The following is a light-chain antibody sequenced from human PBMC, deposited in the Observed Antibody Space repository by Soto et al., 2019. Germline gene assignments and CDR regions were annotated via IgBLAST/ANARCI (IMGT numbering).Light chain of an antibody. J-gene: IGLJ1*01. CDR3: AGWDDSLNGRGV. Sequence: QSALTQPPSASGTPGQRVTISCSGSSSNIGSNTVTWYQQLPGTAPKLLIYSNNQRPSGVPDRFSGSKSGTSASLAISGLPSEDEADYYCAGWDDSLNGRGVFGTGTKLTVL. CDR2: SNN. CDR1: SSNIGSNT. V-gene: IGLV1-44*01.